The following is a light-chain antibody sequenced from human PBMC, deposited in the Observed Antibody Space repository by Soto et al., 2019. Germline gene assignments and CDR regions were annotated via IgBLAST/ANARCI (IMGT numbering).Light chain of an antibody. J-gene: IGLJ1*01. CDR1: SNDVGHFNY. CDR3: TYFTTSTTFV. Sequence: QSVLAQPASVSGSPGQSITISCTGTSNDVGHFNYVSWFQQHPGKAPKLLIFDVSNWPSGVSDRFSGSKSGNTASLTISGLQPEDEADYYCTYFTTSTTFVFGSATEVTVL. V-gene: IGLV2-14*03. CDR2: DVS.